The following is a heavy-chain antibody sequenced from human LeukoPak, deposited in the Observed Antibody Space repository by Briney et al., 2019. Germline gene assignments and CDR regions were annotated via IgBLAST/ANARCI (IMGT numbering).Heavy chain of an antibody. CDR1: GGTFSSYA. CDR2: IIPIFGTA. Sequence: GSSVKVSCKASGGTFSSYAISWVRQAPGQGLEWMGGIIPIFGTANYAQKFQGRVTITTDESMSTAYMELSSLRSEDTAVYYCARGGGYSYGEIDYWGQGTLVTVSS. D-gene: IGHD5-18*01. J-gene: IGHJ4*02. CDR3: ARGGGYSYGEIDY. V-gene: IGHV1-69*05.